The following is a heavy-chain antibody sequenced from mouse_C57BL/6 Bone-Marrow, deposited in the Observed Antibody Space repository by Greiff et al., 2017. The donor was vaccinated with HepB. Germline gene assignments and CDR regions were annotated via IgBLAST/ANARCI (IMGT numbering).Heavy chain of an antibody. CDR2: IDPETGGT. Sequence: VKLQESGAELVRPGASVTLSCKASGYTFTDYEMHWVKQTPVHGLEWIGAIDPETGGTAYNQKFKGKAILTADKSSSTAYMELRSLTSEDSAVYYCTRSGATVVAHYYAMDYWGQGTSVTVSS. CDR3: TRSGATVVAHYYAMDY. CDR1: GYTFTDYE. V-gene: IGHV1-15*01. D-gene: IGHD1-1*01. J-gene: IGHJ4*01.